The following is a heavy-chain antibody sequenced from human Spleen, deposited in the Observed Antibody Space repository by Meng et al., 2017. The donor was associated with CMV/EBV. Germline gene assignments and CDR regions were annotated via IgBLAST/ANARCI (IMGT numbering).Heavy chain of an antibody. D-gene: IGHD3-22*01. J-gene: IGHJ4*02. CDR1: GESFSGHF. V-gene: IGHV4-34*01. CDR2: ITHTGRT. CDR3: ARVGVSSGYYSLDY. Sequence: SETLSLTCAVYGESFSGHFWTWIRQPPGKGLEWIGEITHTGRTNYNPSLKSRVTISVDTSKNQFSLKLRSVTTADTSVYYCARVGVSSGYYSLDYWGQGTLVTVSS.